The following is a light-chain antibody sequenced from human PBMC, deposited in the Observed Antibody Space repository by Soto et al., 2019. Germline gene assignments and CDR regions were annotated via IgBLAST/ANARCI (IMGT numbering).Light chain of an antibody. Sequence: VLAQSPGTLSLSPGERATLSCRASQSVDSTYLAWYQQKPGQAPRLLIYGASNRATGIPDRFSGSGSGTDFTLTISRTEPEDFSGYYRPQYGRSPPITFGQGTRLEIK. CDR2: GAS. CDR3: PQYGRSPPIT. J-gene: IGKJ5*01. V-gene: IGKV3-20*01. CDR1: QSVDSTY.